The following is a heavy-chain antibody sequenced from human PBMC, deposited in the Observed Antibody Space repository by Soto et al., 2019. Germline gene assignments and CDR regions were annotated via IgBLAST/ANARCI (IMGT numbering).Heavy chain of an antibody. V-gene: IGHV4-39*01. Sequence: PSETLSLTCTVSGGSITRGNYNWCWIRQPPGKGLEWIGSIDYSGITHYNPSLEIRASTSADTSKNQFSLKLNSVTAADTAMYYCARHGSYYDRSGYIDYWGQGTLVTVSS. CDR2: IDYSGIT. D-gene: IGHD3-22*01. CDR1: GGSITRGNYN. J-gene: IGHJ4*02. CDR3: ARHGSYYDRSGYIDY.